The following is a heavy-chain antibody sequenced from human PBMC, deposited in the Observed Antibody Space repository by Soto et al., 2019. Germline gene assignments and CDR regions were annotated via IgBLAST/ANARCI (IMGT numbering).Heavy chain of an antibody. V-gene: IGHV3-9*01. CDR3: AKDRRGSSSSVSYYYYGMDV. CDR1: GFTFDDYA. D-gene: IGHD6-6*01. Sequence: EVQLVECGGGLVQPGRSLRLSCAASGFTFDDYAMHWVRQAPGKGLEWVSGISWNSGSIGYADSVKGRFTISRDNAKNSLYLQMNSLRAEDTALYYCAKDRRGSSSSVSYYYYGMDVWGQGTTVTVSS. J-gene: IGHJ6*02. CDR2: ISWNSGSI.